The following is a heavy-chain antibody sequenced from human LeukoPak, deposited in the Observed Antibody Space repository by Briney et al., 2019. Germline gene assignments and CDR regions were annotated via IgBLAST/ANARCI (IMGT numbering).Heavy chain of an antibody. CDR2: INHSGST. CDR3: ASSRTLDY. J-gene: IGHJ4*02. Sequence: PSETLSLTCAVYGGSFSGYYWSWIRQPPGKGLEWLGEINHSGSTNYNPSLKSRVTISVDTSKNQFSLKLSSVTAADTAVYYCASSRTLDYWGQGTLVTVSS. CDR1: GGSFSGYY. V-gene: IGHV4-34*01.